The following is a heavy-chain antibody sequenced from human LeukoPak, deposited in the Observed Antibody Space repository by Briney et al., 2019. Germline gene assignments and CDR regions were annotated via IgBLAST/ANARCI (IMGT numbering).Heavy chain of an antibody. Sequence: ASVKVSCKASGYTFTSYYMHWVRQGPGQGLEWMGIINPSGGSTSYAQKFQGRVTMTRDTSTSTVYMELSSLRSEDTAVYYCARDRVGAYYYDSSGSYGMDVWGQGTTVTVSS. CDR3: ARDRVGAYYYDSSGSYGMDV. CDR2: INPSGGST. CDR1: GYTFTSYY. V-gene: IGHV1-46*01. J-gene: IGHJ6*02. D-gene: IGHD3-22*01.